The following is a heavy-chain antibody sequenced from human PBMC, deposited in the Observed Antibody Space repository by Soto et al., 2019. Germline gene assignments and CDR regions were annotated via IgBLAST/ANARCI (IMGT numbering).Heavy chain of an antibody. Sequence: QITLMESGSTVVKPTETLTLTCTFSGFSLSTPGEVVGWIRQPPGKALECLALLFSDHGKRYSPSLQNRLTINKDTAKNQVFLTLTSVYPADTATYYCAHSRQINSVCYTFDQWGQGTLVTVSS. CDR2: LFSDHGK. V-gene: IGHV2-5*02. J-gene: IGHJ4*02. CDR3: AHSRQINSVCYTFDQ. D-gene: IGHD6-19*01. CDR1: GFSLSTPGEV.